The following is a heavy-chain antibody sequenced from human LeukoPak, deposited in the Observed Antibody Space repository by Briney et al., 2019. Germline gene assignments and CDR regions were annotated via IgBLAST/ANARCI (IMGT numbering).Heavy chain of an antibody. CDR2: ISSNGDNT. CDR1: GFTFSTYV. V-gene: IGHV3-64D*06. J-gene: IGHJ4*02. CDR3: VRGTGY. Sequence: GGSLRLSCSVSGFTFSTYVMHWVRQAPGKGLEYVSAISSNGDNTYYADSVKGRFTISRDNSKNTLYLQMSSLRADDMAVYYCVRGTGYWGQGTLVTVSS.